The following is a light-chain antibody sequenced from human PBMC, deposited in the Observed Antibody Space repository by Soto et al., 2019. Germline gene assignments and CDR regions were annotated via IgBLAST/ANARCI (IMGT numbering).Light chain of an antibody. CDR3: QQTYVIPQT. CDR1: QSVCAN. CDR2: AAS. J-gene: IGKJ1*01. Sequence: DIQLTQSPSSLSASVGDRVSITCRATQSVCANLCWYQQKPGRAPGLLIYAASTLPTGVPSRFSGSGYATEFTLTITSLQPEDVATYFCQQTYVIPQTFGQGTKVEVK. V-gene: IGKV1-39*01.